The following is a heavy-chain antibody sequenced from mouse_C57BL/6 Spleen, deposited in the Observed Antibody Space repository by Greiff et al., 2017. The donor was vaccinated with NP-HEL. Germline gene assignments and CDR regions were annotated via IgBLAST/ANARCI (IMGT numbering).Heavy chain of an antibody. CDR2: INPSNGGT. J-gene: IGHJ1*03. CDR3: ARGGRGGYFDV. CDR1: GYTFTSYW. V-gene: IGHV1-53*01. Sequence: QVQLKQPGPELVKPGASVKLSCKASGYTFTSYWMHWVKQRPVQGLEWIGNINPSNGGTNYNEKFKSKATLTVDKSSSTAYMQRSSLTSEDAAVYYCARGGRGGYFDVWGTGTTVTVSA. D-gene: IGHD3-3*01.